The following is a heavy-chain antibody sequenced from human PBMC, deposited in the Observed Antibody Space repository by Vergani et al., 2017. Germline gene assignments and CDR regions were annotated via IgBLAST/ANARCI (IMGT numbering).Heavy chain of an antibody. Sequence: QVQLVQSGAEVKKPGASVKVSCKASGYTFTSYAMHWVRQAPGQRLEWMGWSNAGNGNTKYSQEFQGRVTITRDTSASTAYMELSSLRSEDMAVYYCARVPEEYCSGGSCYWGFGAIDSGGQGTMVTVSS. D-gene: IGHD2-15*01. J-gene: IGHJ3*02. CDR1: GYTFTSYA. V-gene: IGHV1-3*02. CDR3: ARVPEEYCSGGSCYWGFGAIDS. CDR2: SNAGNGNT.